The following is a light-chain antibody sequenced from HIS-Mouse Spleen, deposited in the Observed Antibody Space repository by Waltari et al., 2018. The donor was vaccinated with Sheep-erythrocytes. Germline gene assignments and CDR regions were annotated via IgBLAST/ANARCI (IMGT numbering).Light chain of an antibody. CDR1: SSDLGRYNY. CDR3: CSYAGSYNHV. Sequence: QYALTQPRSVSGAPGQSVTISCTGTSSDLGRYNYVSWYQQYPGKAPKLMIYDVSKRPSGVPDRFSGSKSGNTASLTISGLQAEDEADYYCCSYAGSYNHVFATGTKVTVL. V-gene: IGLV2-11*01. J-gene: IGLJ1*01. CDR2: DVS.